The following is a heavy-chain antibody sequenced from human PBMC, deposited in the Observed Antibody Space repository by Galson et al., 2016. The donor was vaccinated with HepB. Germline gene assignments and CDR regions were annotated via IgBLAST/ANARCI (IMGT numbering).Heavy chain of an antibody. D-gene: IGHD1-26*01. J-gene: IGHJ4*02. CDR1: GGSISTDDW. V-gene: IGHV4-4*01. CDR2: VFQSGST. CDR3: ARDLGGTYLY. Sequence: ETLSLTCAVSGGSISTDDWWTWVRLPPGKGLEWIGEVFQSGSTNYNPSLKSRVTISLDKSMNLFSLTLTSVTAADTALYFCARDLGGTYLYWGQGILVSVSS.